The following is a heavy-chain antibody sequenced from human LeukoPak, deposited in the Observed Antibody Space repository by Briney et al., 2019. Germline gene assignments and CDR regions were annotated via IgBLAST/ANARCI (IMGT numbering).Heavy chain of an antibody. J-gene: IGHJ6*03. CDR1: GFTFSSYS. Sequence: GGSLRLSCAASGFTFSSYSMNWVRQAPGKGLEWVSYISSSSNTIYYADSVKGRFTISRDNAKSSLYLQMNSLRAEDTAVYYCARDPVYYYGSGNYYYYMDVWGKGTTVTVSS. CDR3: ARDPVYYYGSGNYYYYMDV. CDR2: ISSSSNTI. D-gene: IGHD3-10*01. V-gene: IGHV3-48*01.